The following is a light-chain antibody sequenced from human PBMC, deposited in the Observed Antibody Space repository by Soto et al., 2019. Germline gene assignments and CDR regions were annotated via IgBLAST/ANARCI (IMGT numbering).Light chain of an antibody. Sequence: DIVMTQSPDSLAVSLGERATINCKSSQSVLYSSNNKNYLAWYQQKPGQPPKLLIYWASTRASGVPDRFSGTGYATDFTLTISSLQAEDVAVYYCHQYYSTPTSKFGQGTKGDMK. CDR2: WAS. J-gene: IGKJ1*01. V-gene: IGKV4-1*01. CDR1: QSVLYSSNNKNY. CDR3: HQYYSTPTSK.